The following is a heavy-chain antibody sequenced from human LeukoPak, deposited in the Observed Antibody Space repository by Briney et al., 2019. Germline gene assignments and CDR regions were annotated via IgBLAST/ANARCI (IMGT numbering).Heavy chain of an antibody. J-gene: IGHJ4*02. CDR3: ARAPRVADLFFDC. CDR1: GFTVSTYY. Sequence: GGSLRLSCAASGFTVSTYYMTWVRQAPGKGLEGLSVIYGDVSAHYADSVRGRFTISRDNSKNTLYLQMNGLRGEDTAVYYCARAPRVADLFFDCWGRGTLVTVSS. D-gene: IGHD6-19*01. V-gene: IGHV3-53*01. CDR2: IYGDVSA.